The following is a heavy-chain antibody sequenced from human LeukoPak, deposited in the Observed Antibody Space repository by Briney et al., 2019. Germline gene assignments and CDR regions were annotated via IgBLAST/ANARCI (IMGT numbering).Heavy chain of an antibody. CDR3: AKGDKPVIAMVKFDY. V-gene: IGHV3-23*01. J-gene: IGHJ4*02. CDR2: ISGSGTNT. CDR1: GFTFSTYG. Sequence: GGSLRLSCAASGFTFSTYGMSWVRQAPGKGLEWVSGISGSGTNTYYADSVKGRFTISRDNSKNTLYMQMNSLRAEDTAVYYCAKGDKPVIAMVKFDYWGQGTLVTVSS. D-gene: IGHD5-18*01.